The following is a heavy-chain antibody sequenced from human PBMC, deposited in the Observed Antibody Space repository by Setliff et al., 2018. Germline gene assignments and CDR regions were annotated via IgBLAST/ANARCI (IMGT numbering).Heavy chain of an antibody. CDR1: GYTFTSYA. V-gene: IGHV7-4-1*02. D-gene: IGHD6-13*01. J-gene: IGHJ4*02. CDR3: TRDHGGSSWYYLEY. CDR2: INTKTGNP. Sequence: GASVKVSCKASGYTFTSYAMNWVRQAPGQGLEWMGWINTKTGNPTYAQGFTGRFVFSLDTSVSTAYLQISSLKAEDTAVYYCTRDHGGSSWYYLEYWGQGTLVTVSS.